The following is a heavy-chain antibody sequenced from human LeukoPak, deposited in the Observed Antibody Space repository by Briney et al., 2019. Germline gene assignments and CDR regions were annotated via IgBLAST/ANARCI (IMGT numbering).Heavy chain of an antibody. CDR2: IYYSGST. V-gene: IGHV4-59*05. D-gene: IGHD4-17*01. J-gene: IGHJ4*02. CDR3: ARHFPGHDYGDHFDY. CDR1: GGSISSYY. Sequence: SETLSLTCTVSGGSISSYYWSWMRQPPGKGLEWIGSIYYSGSTYYNPSLKSRVTISVDTSKNQFSLKLSSVTAADTAVYYCARHFPGHDYGDHFDYWGQGTLVTVSS.